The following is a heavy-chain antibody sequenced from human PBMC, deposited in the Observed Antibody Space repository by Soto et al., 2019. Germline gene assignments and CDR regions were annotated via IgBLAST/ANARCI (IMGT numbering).Heavy chain of an antibody. D-gene: IGHD2-8*02. CDR1: GYTFTGYY. J-gene: IGHJ6*02. V-gene: IGHV1-2*02. CDR2: INPNSGGT. CDR3: ASVLTFWSGMDV. Sequence: ASVKVSCKASGYTFTGYYMHWVRQAPGQGLEWMGWINPNSGGTNYAQEFQGRVTMTRDTSISTAYMELSRLRSDDTAVYYCASVLTFWSGMDVWGQGTTVTVSS.